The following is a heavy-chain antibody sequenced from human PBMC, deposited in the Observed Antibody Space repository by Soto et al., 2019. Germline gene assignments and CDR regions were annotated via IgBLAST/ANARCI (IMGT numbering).Heavy chain of an antibody. D-gene: IGHD3-3*01. CDR1: GGSISSSSYY. CDR3: ARHRYYDFWSGYYYYYYMDV. V-gene: IGHV4-39*01. J-gene: IGHJ6*03. CDR2: IYYSGST. Sequence: SETLSLTCTVSGGSISSSSYYWGWIRQPPGKGLEWIGSIYYSGSTYYNPSLKSRVTISVDTSKNQFSLKLSSVTAADTAVYYCARHRYYDFWSGYYYYYYMDVWGKGTTVTVSS.